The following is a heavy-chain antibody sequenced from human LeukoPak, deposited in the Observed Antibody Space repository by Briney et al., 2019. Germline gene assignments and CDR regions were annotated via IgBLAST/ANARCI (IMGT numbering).Heavy chain of an antibody. V-gene: IGHV3-48*01. CDR1: GFTFSSYS. CDR2: ISSSSSTI. J-gene: IGHJ6*03. CDR3: ARDARYYYYMDV. Sequence: PGGSLRLSCAASGFTFSSYSMHWVRQARGRGLERVSYISSSSSTIYYADSVKGRFTISRDNAKNSLYLQMISLRAEDTAVYYCARDARYYYYMDVWGKGTTVSVSS.